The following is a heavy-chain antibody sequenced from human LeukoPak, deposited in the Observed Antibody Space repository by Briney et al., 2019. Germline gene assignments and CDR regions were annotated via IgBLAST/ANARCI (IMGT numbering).Heavy chain of an antibody. CDR1: GGSISSHY. J-gene: IGHJ3*02. D-gene: IGHD4-17*01. CDR2: IYYSGST. Sequence: KPSETLSLTCTVSGGSISSHYWSWIRQPPGKGLEWIGYIYYSGSTNYNPSLKSRVTISVDTSKNQFSLKLSSVTAADTAVYYCARDSDNDYGDYGGPDAFDIWGQGTMVTVSS. V-gene: IGHV4-59*11. CDR3: ARDSDNDYGDYGGPDAFDI.